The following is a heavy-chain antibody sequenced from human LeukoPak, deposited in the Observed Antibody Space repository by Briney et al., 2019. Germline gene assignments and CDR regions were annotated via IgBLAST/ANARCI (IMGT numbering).Heavy chain of an antibody. V-gene: IGHV4-59*01. J-gene: IGHJ5*02. CDR2: IDNSGNT. CDR3: ATSTGTIYTWFDP. CDR1: GGSISSDY. D-gene: IGHD1-1*01. Sequence: SETLSLTCTVSGGSISSDYWSWIRQPPGKGLEWIGYIDNSGNTNYNPSLKSRVTISVDTPKNQFSLWLSSVTAADTAVYYCATSTGTIYTWFDPWGQGTLVTVSS.